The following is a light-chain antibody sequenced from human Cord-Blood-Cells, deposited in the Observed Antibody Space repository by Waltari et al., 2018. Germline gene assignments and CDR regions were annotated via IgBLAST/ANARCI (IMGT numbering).Light chain of an antibody. V-gene: IGKV1-39*01. CDR3: QQSYSTPYS. Sequence: DIQLTQPPSSLPASVGDRDTITCRASQSISSNLNWDQQKPGKAPNLLIYAASSLQSGVPSRFSGSGSGTDFTLTISSLQPEDFATYYCQQSYSTPYSFGQGTKLEIK. J-gene: IGKJ2*03. CDR2: AAS. CDR1: QSISSN.